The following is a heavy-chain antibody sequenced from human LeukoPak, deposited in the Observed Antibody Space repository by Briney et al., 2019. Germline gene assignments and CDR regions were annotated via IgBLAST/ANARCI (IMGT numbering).Heavy chain of an antibody. CDR3: ARGGPYYDYVWGSYRSATFDY. CDR1: GYTFTDYY. V-gene: IGHV1-2*04. J-gene: IGHJ4*02. CDR2: INPNSGGT. Sequence: ASVKVSCKASGYTFTDYYMHWVRQAPGQGLEWMGWINPNSGGTKYAQKFQGWVTMTRDTSISTAYMELSRLRSDDTAVYYCARGGPYYDYVWGSYRSATFDYWGQGTMVTVSS. D-gene: IGHD3-16*02.